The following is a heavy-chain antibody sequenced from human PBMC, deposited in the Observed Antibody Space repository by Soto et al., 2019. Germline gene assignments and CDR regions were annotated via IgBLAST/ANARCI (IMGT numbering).Heavy chain of an antibody. CDR3: ARQGLQAYYYYYGMDV. CDR2: IYYSGST. D-gene: IGHD3-16*01. CDR1: GGSISSYY. V-gene: IGHV4-59*08. Sequence: SETLSLTCTVSGGSISSYYWSWIRQPPGKGLEWIGYIYYSGSTNYNPSLKSRVTISVDTSKNQFSLKLISVTAADTAVYYCARQGLQAYYYYYGMDVWGQGTTVTVSS. J-gene: IGHJ6*02.